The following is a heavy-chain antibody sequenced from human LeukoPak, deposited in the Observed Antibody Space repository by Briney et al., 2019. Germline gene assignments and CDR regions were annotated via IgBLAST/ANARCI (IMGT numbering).Heavy chain of an antibody. CDR3: ATPGSSGYLTHFDY. J-gene: IGHJ4*02. D-gene: IGHD3-22*01. CDR2: FDPEEGET. CDR1: GYTLTELS. V-gene: IGHV1-24*01. Sequence: ASVKVSCKVSGYTLTELSMHWVRQAPGKGLEWMGGFDPEEGETIYAQKFQGRVTMTEDTSTDAAYMELSSLRSEDTAVYYCATPGSSGYLTHFDYWGQGTLVTVSS.